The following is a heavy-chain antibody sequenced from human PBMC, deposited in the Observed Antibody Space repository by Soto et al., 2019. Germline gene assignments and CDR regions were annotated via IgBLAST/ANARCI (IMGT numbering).Heavy chain of an antibody. V-gene: IGHV3-64*04. J-gene: IGHJ4*02. CDR1: GFTFSSYA. CDR2: ISSNGGST. CDR3: AKDTVMATTVFEY. D-gene: IGHD1-1*01. Sequence: GGSLRLSCSASGFTFSSYARHWVRHAPGKGLEYVSAISSNGGSTYYADSVKGRFTISRDNSKNTLYLQMNSLRADDTAIYYCAKDTVMATTVFEYWGQGTLVTVSS.